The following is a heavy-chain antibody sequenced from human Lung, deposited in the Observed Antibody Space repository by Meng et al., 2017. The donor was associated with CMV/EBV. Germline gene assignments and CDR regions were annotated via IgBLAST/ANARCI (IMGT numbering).Heavy chain of an antibody. CDR3: AGYYHDSGDWSIDL. CDR2: IYSIGSA. J-gene: IGHJ5*02. D-gene: IGHD3-22*01. V-gene: IGHV4-61*01. Sequence: SXTLSLXCSVSGVSVSKNKYYWSWIRQPPGQGLEWLGYIYSIGSANYNPAFTSRVTISKDTSRNQFSLTLNSVTAADTAVYYCAGYYHDSGDWSIDLWGQGXLVTVSS. CDR1: GVSVSKNKYY.